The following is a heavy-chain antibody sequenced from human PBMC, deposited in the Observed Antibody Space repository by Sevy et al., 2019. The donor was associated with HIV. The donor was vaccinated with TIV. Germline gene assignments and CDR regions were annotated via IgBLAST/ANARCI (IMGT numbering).Heavy chain of an antibody. V-gene: IGHV4-34*01. CDR3: ARHCSGTSCSHAFDI. J-gene: IGHJ3*02. D-gene: IGHD2-2*01. CDR2: INHSGST. CDR1: GGSFSGYY. Sequence: SETLSLTCAVYGGSFSGYYWSWIRQPPGKGLEWIGEINHSGSTNYNPSLKSRVTISGDTSKNQFSLKLSSVTAADTAVYLCARHCSGTSCSHAFDIWGQGTMVTVSS.